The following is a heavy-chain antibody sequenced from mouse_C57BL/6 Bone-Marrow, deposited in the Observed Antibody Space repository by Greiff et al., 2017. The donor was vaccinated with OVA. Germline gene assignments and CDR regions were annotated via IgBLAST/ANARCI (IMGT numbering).Heavy chain of an antibody. D-gene: IGHD2-3*01. V-gene: IGHV3-6*01. CDR2: ISYDGSN. J-gene: IGHJ3*01. Sequence: ESGPGLVKPSQSLSLTCSVTGYSITSGYYWNWIRQFPGNKLEWMGYISYDGSNNYNPSLKNRISITRDTSKNQFFLKLNSVTTEDTATYYCASERLLRLFAYWGQGTLVTVSA. CDR3: ASERLLRLFAY. CDR1: GYSITSGYY.